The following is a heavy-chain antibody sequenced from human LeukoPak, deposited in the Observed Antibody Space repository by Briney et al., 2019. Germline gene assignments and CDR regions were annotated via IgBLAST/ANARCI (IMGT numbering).Heavy chain of an antibody. J-gene: IGHJ6*02. V-gene: IGHV3-7*01. CDR3: ARGPPPYYYDSSGYYHQGYYYGMDV. D-gene: IGHD3-22*01. CDR1: GFTFSSYW. CDR2: IKQDGSEK. Sequence: GGSLRLSCAASGFTFSSYWMSWVRQAPGKGLEWVANIKQDGSEKYYVDSVKGRFTISRDNAKNSLYLQMNSLRAEDTAVYYCARGPPPYYYDSSGYYHQGYYYGMDVWGQGTTVTVSS.